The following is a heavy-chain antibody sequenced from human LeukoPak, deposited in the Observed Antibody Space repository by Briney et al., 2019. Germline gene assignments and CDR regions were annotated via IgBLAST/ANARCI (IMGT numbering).Heavy chain of an antibody. J-gene: IGHJ5*02. CDR2: IYYSGST. V-gene: IGHV4-39*01. D-gene: IGHD3-22*01. Sequence: KPSETLSLTCTVSGCSITRSSYYWGWIRQPPGKGLEWIGSIYYSGSTYYNPSLKSRVTISVDTSENQVSLKLSSVTAADTAVYYCARSDSSCYLSWFDPWGQGTLVTVSS. CDR3: ARSDSSCYLSWFDP. CDR1: GCSITRSSYY.